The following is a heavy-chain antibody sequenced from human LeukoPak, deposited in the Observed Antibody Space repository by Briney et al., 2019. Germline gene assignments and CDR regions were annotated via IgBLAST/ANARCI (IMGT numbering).Heavy chain of an antibody. CDR3: ARASPLYGDYDPLPPADGMDV. CDR1: GFTFSSYA. V-gene: IGHV3-53*01. Sequence: HPGGSLRLSCAASGFTFSSYAMHWVRQAPGKGLEWVSVIYSGGSTYYADSVKGRFTISRDNSKNTLYLQMNSLRAEDTAVYYCARASPLYGDYDPLPPADGMDVWGQGTTVTVSS. D-gene: IGHD4-17*01. CDR2: IYSGGST. J-gene: IGHJ6*02.